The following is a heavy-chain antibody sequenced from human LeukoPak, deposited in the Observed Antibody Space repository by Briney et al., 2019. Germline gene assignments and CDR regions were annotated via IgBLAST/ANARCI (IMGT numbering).Heavy chain of an antibody. CDR1: GYSFTSYW. CDR3: ARQRYSSSWPNWFDP. V-gene: IGHV5-51*01. D-gene: IGHD6-13*01. Sequence: GESLEISCKGSGYSFTSYWIGWVRQMPGKGLEWMGIIYPGDSDTRYSPSFQGQVTISADKSISTAYLQWSSLKASDTAMYYCARQRYSSSWPNWFDPWGQGTLVTVSS. J-gene: IGHJ5*02. CDR2: IYPGDSDT.